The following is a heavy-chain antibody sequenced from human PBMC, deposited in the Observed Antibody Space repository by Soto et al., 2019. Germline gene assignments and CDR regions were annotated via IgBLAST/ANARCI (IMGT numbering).Heavy chain of an antibody. D-gene: IGHD2-15*01. CDR1: GGSISSYY. CDR2: IYYSGST. V-gene: IGHV4-59*01. CDR3: ARNLGYCSGGSCYSAGWFDP. J-gene: IGHJ5*02. Sequence: QVQLQESGPGLVKPSETLSLTCTVSGGSISSYYWSWIRQPPGKGLEWIGYIYYSGSTNYNPSLNSRVTISVVTSKNQFSLKLSSVTAADTAVYYCARNLGYCSGGSCYSAGWFDPWGQGTLVTVSS.